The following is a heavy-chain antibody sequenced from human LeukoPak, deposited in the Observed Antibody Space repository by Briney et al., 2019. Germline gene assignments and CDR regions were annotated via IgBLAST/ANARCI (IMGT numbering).Heavy chain of an antibody. CDR3: ARADDYYGSGSPQVFDY. D-gene: IGHD3-10*01. V-gene: IGHV4-30-4*01. J-gene: IGHJ4*02. CDR2: IYYSGST. CDR1: GGSISSGDYY. Sequence: SQPLSLPCTVSGGSISSGDYYWSWIRQPPGKGLEWIGYIYYSGSTYYNPSLKSRVTISVDTSKNQFSLKLSSVTAADTAVYYCARADDYYGSGSPQVFDYWGQGTLVTVSS.